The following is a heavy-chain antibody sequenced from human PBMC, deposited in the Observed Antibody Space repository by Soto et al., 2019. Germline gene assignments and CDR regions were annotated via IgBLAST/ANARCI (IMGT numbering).Heavy chain of an antibody. CDR3: ARGDYGTGGYPFPYFDY. CDR1: EYSFTGYY. D-gene: IGHD2-8*02. J-gene: IGHJ4*02. CDR2: INPDSGAT. Sequence: GASVKVSCKASEYSFTGYYIHWVRQAPGQGLEWMGWINPDSGATNYAQNFQGRVTLTSDTSISTASMDLTSLTSDDTAVYYCARGDYGTGGYPFPYFDYWGQGTLVTVSS. V-gene: IGHV1-2*02.